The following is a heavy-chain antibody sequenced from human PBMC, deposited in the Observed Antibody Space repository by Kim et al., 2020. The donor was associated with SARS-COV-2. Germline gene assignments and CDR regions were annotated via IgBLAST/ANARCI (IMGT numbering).Heavy chain of an antibody. CDR3: ARPPELQAGFDY. V-gene: IGHV4-34*01. J-gene: IGHJ4*02. Sequence: SETLSLTCAVYGGSFSGYYWSWIRQPPGKGLEWIGEINHSGSTNYNPSLKSRVTISVDTSKNQFSLKLSSVTAADTAVYYCARPPELQAGFDYWGQGTLVTVSS. CDR1: GGSFSGYY. CDR2: INHSGST. D-gene: IGHD1-7*01.